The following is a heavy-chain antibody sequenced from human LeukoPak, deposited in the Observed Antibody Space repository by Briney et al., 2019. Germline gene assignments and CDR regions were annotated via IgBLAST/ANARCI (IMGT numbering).Heavy chain of an antibody. D-gene: IGHD2-21*01. V-gene: IGHV3-23*01. CDR2: ISGSGGST. J-gene: IGHJ3*02. Sequence: GGYLRLYCAASRFTYSSYAMSWLRQAPGKGLVWVSAISGSGGSTYYADSVKGRFTISRDNCKNTLYLQMNCLRAEGTSVYYCAKDLLPSWPPGAFDIWSEGTMV. CDR3: AKDLLPSWPPGAFDI. CDR1: RFTYSSYA.